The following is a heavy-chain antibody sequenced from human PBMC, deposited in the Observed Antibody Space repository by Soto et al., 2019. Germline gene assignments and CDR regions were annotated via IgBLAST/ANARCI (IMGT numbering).Heavy chain of an antibody. Sequence: QVQLVESGGGVVQPGRSLRLSCAASGFTFSSYAMHWVRQAPGKGLEWVAVISYDGSNKYYADSVKGRFNISRDNSKNTLYLQMNSLRAEDTAVYYCAGGDTAMVTGFDYWGQGPLVTVSS. D-gene: IGHD5-18*01. CDR1: GFTFSSYA. CDR3: AGGDTAMVTGFDY. J-gene: IGHJ4*02. V-gene: IGHV3-30-3*01. CDR2: ISYDGSNK.